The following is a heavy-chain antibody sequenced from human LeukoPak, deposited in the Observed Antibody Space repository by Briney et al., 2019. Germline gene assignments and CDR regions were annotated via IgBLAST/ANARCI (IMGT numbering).Heavy chain of an antibody. V-gene: IGHV3-30*03. D-gene: IGHD2-15*01. J-gene: IGHJ6*02. Sequence: GGSLRLSCAASGFTFSEYYMSWIRQAPGKGLEWVAVISYDGSNKYYPDSVKGRFTISRDNSKNTLYLQMNSLRAEDTAVYYCATAQGYCSGGSCYPPGYYYGMDVWGQGTTVTVSS. CDR1: GFTFSEYY. CDR2: ISYDGSNK. CDR3: ATAQGYCSGGSCYPPGYYYGMDV.